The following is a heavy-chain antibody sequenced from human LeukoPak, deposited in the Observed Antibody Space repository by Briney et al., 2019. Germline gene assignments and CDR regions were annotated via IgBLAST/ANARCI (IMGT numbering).Heavy chain of an antibody. V-gene: IGHV4-61*02. CDR1: GGSISSGSYY. J-gene: IGHJ5*02. CDR2: IYTSGST. D-gene: IGHD2-2*01. CDR3: ARGDYCSSTSCYNWFDP. Sequence: SETLSLTCTVSGGSISSGSYYWSWIRQPAGKGLEWIGRIYTSGSTNYNPSLKSRVTISVDTSKNQFSLKLSSVTAADTAVYYCARGDYCSSTSCYNWFDPWGQGTLVTVSS.